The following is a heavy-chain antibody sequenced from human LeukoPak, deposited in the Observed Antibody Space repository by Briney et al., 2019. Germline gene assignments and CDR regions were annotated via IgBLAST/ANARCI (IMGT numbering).Heavy chain of an antibody. D-gene: IGHD3-9*01. J-gene: IGHJ5*02. Sequence: PSETLSLTCTVSGGSITYYYWNWIRQPPGKGLEWIGCSYYSGTTYYNPSLKSRLTISVDTSKNQFSLKLSSVTTADTATYYCARGGYDILTGYGSFDPWGQGTLVTVSS. CDR3: ARGGYDILTGYGSFDP. CDR2: SYYSGTT. CDR1: GGSITYYY. V-gene: IGHV4-59*01.